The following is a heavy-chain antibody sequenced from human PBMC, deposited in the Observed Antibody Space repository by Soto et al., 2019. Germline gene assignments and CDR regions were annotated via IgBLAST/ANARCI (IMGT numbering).Heavy chain of an antibody. Sequence: QITLKESGPTLVKPTQTLTLTCTFSGFSLSTTEVGVGWIRQPPGKALEWLALIYWDDDKRYSPSLKSRLTITKDPPKNQVVLKMTNMDPVDTATYYCAHSKKDIPTIWDVFDIWGQGKMVTVSS. CDR2: IYWDDDK. J-gene: IGHJ3*02. CDR3: AHSKKDIPTIWDVFDI. V-gene: IGHV2-5*02. D-gene: IGHD1-1*01. CDR1: GFSLSTTEVG.